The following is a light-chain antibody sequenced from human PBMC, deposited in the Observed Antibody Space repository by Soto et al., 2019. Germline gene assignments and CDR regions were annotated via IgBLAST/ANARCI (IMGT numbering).Light chain of an antibody. Sequence: ETVMTQSPATLSVSPGEGAALSCRASQSVGSNLAWYQQKPGQAPRLLIYGASTRATGVPARFSGSGSGTEFTLTISSLQSEDFGLYYCQQYKNWPPLTFGGGTKVEI. CDR3: QQYKNWPPLT. V-gene: IGKV3-15*01. CDR1: QSVGSN. CDR2: GAS. J-gene: IGKJ4*01.